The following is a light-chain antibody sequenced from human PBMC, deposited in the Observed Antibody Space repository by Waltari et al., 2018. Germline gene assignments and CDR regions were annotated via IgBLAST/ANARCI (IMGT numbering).Light chain of an antibody. V-gene: IGLV2-23*02. CDR3: CSYAGFGIYV. CDR1: SSDVGNYNL. J-gene: IGLJ1*01. CDR2: EVT. Sequence: QSGLTQPASVSGSPGQSITISCTGPSSDVGNYNLVSWYQQYPGQAPKIMVYEVTKRASGVSDRFSGSKSGNTASLTIYGLQSEDEADYYCCSYAGFGIYVFGTGTKVTVL.